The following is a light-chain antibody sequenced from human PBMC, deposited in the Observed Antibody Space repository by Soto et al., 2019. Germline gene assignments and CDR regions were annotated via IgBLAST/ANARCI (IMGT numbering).Light chain of an antibody. CDR2: AAS. CDR3: QQSYSSPYT. J-gene: IGKJ3*01. Sequence: EIVMTQSPVTLSVSPGERVTLSCRASQSVSSNLAWYQQKPGQAPRLLIYAASTRAIGIPARYSGSGVGTDFTLTISGLQPEDFATYYCQQSYSSPYTFGPGTKVDIK. V-gene: IGKV3D-15*01. CDR1: QSVSSN.